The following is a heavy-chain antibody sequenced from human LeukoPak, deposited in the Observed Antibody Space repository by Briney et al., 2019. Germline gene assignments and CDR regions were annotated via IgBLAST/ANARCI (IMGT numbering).Heavy chain of an antibody. CDR1: GFTFSSYG. V-gene: IGHV3-33*01. D-gene: IGHD3-22*01. J-gene: IGHJ4*02. CDR2: IWYDGSNK. Sequence: GALRLSCAASGFTFSSYGMHWVRQAPGKGLEWVAVIWYDGSNKYYADSVKGRFTISRDNSKNTLYLQMNSLRAEDTAVYYCASYGGSSGYDYWGQGTLVTVSS. CDR3: ASYGGSSGYDY.